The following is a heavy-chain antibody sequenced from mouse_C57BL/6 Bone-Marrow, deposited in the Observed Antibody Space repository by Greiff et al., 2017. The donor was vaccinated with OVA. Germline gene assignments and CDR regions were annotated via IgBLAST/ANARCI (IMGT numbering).Heavy chain of an antibody. CDR1: GFNIKDDY. CDR3: TTLYYYGSSYPLYFDY. Sequence: EVQLQQSGAELVRPGASVKLSCTASGFNIKDDYMHWVKQRPEQGLEWIGWIDPENGDTEYASKFQGKATIKADTSSNTAYLQLSSLTSEDTAVYYCTTLYYYGSSYPLYFDYWGQGTTLTVSS. V-gene: IGHV14-4*01. CDR2: IDPENGDT. J-gene: IGHJ2*01. D-gene: IGHD1-1*01.